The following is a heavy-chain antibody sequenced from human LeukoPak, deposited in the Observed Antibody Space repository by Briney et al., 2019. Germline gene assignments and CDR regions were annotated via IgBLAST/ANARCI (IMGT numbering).Heavy chain of an antibody. CDR3: ARTIVGATAPYYYYGMDV. D-gene: IGHD1-26*01. V-gene: IGHV4-59*01. Sequence: SETLSLTCTVSGGSISSYYWSWIRQPPGKGLEWIGYIYYSGSTNYNPSLKSRVTISVDTSKNQFSLKLSSVTAADTAVYYCARTIVGATAPYYYYGMDVWGQGTTVTVSS. J-gene: IGHJ6*02. CDR1: GGSISSYY. CDR2: IYYSGST.